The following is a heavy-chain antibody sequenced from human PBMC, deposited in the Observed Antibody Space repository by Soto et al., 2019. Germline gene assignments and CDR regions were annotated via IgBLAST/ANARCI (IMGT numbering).Heavy chain of an antibody. CDR2: ISYDGSNK. V-gene: IGHV3-30*03. CDR1: GFTFSSYG. J-gene: IGHJ4*02. D-gene: IGHD6-19*01. Sequence: PGGSLRLSCAASGFTFSSYGMHWVRQAPGKGLEWVAVISYDGSNKYYADSVKGRFTISRDNSKNTLYLQMNSLRAEDTAVYYCASSSPLAGHFDCWGQGTLVTVSS. CDR3: ASSSPLAGHFDC.